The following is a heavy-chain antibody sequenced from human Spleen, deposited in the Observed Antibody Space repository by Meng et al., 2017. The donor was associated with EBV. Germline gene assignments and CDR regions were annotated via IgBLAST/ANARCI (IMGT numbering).Heavy chain of an antibody. CDR2: IYHSGFR. D-gene: IGHD3-10*01. CDR3: ATGMFSYGPFDT. Sequence: QGQLQSSAPGVVKTSGTLSLPCTVSGGSITNPNWWTWVRQSPGKGLEWIGEIYHSGFRTYNPSLESRVTISVDKSKNQFSLNVNSVTAADTAVYYCATGMFSYGPFDTWGQGTLVTVSS. V-gene: IGHV4-4*02. CDR1: GGSITNPNW. J-gene: IGHJ4*02.